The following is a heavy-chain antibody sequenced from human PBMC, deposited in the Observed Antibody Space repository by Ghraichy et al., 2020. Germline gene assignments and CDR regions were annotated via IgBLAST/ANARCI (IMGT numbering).Heavy chain of an antibody. CDR3: ASHLYSSSCFDY. CDR2: MYYSGST. CDR1: GGSISSSSYY. Sequence: SETLSLTCNVSGGSISSSSYYWGWIRQPPGKGLEWIGNMYYSGSTYYNPSLKSRVTISVDTSKNQFSLKLSSVTAADTAVYYCASHLYSSSCFDYWGQGTLVTVSS. V-gene: IGHV4-39*01. J-gene: IGHJ4*02. D-gene: IGHD6-6*01.